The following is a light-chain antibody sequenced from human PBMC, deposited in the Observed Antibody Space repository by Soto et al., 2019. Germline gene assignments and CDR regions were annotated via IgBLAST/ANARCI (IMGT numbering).Light chain of an antibody. J-gene: IGLJ3*02. CDR2: EVS. CDR3: SSYTSSTTWV. V-gene: IGLV2-18*02. Sequence: QSALTQPPSVSGSPGQSVTISCTGTSRDVGTYNRVSWYLQPPGTAPKLMIYEVSNRPSGVPDRFSGSKSGNTASLTISGLRAEDEADYCCSSYTSSTTWVFGGGTKLTVL. CDR1: SRDVGTYNR.